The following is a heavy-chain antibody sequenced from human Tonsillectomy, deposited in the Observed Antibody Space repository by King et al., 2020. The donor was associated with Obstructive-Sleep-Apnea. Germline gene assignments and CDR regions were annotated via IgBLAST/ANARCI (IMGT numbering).Heavy chain of an antibody. D-gene: IGHD6-13*01. CDR3: ARRGPSIAAPYTVIFDY. J-gene: IGHJ4*02. V-gene: IGHV3-7*03. Sequence: VQLVESGGGLVQPGGSLRLSCAASGFTFSSYWMSWVRQAPGKGREWVANIKQDGSEKYYVDSVKGRFTTSRDNAKNSLYLQMNSLIAEDTAVYYCARRGPSIAAPYTVIFDYWGQGTLVTVSS. CDR2: IKQDGSEK. CDR1: GFTFSSYW.